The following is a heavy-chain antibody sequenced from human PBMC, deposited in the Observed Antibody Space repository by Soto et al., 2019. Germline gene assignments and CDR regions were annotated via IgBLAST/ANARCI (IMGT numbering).Heavy chain of an antibody. J-gene: IGHJ3*02. CDR2: IRSKAYGGTT. V-gene: IGHV3-49*03. D-gene: IGHD2-15*01. Sequence: GGSLRLSCTASGFTFCDYAMSWFRQAPGKGLEWVGFIRSKAYGGTTEYAASVKGRFTISRDDSKSIAYLQMNSLKTEDTAVYYCTRDVYCSGGSCYRADAFDIWGQGTMVTVSS. CDR3: TRDVYCSGGSCYRADAFDI. CDR1: GFTFCDYA.